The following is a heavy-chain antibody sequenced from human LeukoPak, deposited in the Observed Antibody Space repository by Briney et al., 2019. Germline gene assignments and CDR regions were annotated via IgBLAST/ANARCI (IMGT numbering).Heavy chain of an antibody. J-gene: IGHJ4*02. Sequence: GGSLRLSCAASGFTFSDYYMSWIRQAPGKGLEWVSYISSSGSTIYYADSVKGRFAISRDNAKNSLYLQMNSLRAEGTAVYYWSRGGGPPLSGYSKPTDYWGQGTLVTVSS. CDR3: SRGGGPPLSGYSKPTDY. D-gene: IGHD3-3*01. CDR2: ISSSGSTI. V-gene: IGHV3-11*01. CDR1: GFTFSDYY.